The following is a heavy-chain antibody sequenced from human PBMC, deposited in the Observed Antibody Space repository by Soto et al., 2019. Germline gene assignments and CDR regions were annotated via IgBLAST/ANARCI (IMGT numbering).Heavy chain of an antibody. CDR1: GGTFSSYA. J-gene: IGHJ5*02. V-gene: IGHV1-69*13. D-gene: IGHD6-6*01. CDR3: ARATEQLSLDWFDP. CDR2: IIPIFGTA. Sequence: ASVKVSCKASGGTFSSYAISWVRQAPGQGLEWMGGIIPIFGTANYAQKFQGRVTITADESTSTAYMELSSLRSEDTAVYYCARATEQLSLDWFDPWGQGTLVTVSS.